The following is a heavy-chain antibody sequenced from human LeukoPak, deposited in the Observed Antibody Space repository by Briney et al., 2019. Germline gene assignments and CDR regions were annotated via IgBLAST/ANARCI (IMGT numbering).Heavy chain of an antibody. Sequence: SVKVSCKASGGTFSSYAISWVRQAPGQGLEWMGGIVPIFGTANYAQKFQGRVTITADESTSTAYMELSSLRSEDTAVYYCAGVGYSSSFPGLGDYYYYYGMDVWGKGTTVTVSS. CDR3: AGVGYSSSFPGLGDYYYYYGMDV. V-gene: IGHV1-69*01. CDR2: IVPIFGTA. J-gene: IGHJ6*04. CDR1: GGTFSSYA. D-gene: IGHD6-19*01.